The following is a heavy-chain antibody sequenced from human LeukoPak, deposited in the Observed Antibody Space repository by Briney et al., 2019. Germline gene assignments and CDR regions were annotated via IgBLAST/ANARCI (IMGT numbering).Heavy chain of an antibody. D-gene: IGHD5-12*01. CDR2: IIPIFGTA. CDR3: ARASSGYDLSIDY. J-gene: IGHJ4*02. Sequence: SVKVSCKASGGTFSSYAISWVRQAPGQGLEWTGGIIPIFGTANYAQKFQGRVTITADESTSTAYMELSSLRSEDTAVYYCARASSGYDLSIDYWGQGTLVTVSS. CDR1: GGTFSSYA. V-gene: IGHV1-69*13.